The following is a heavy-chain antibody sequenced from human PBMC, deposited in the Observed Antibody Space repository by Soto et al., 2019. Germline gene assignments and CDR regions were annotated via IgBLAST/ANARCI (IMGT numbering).Heavy chain of an antibody. Sequence: TLSLTRTSSGGSISRGDYYWSWIRQHPGKGLEWIGYIYYSGNTYYNPSLKSRVTISVDTSKNQFSLKLSSVTAADTAVYYCARALAPAPGDFDYWGQGTLVPVSP. J-gene: IGHJ4*02. CDR1: GGSISRGDYY. CDR3: ARALAPAPGDFDY. D-gene: IGHD3-16*01. CDR2: IYYSGNT. V-gene: IGHV4-31*03.